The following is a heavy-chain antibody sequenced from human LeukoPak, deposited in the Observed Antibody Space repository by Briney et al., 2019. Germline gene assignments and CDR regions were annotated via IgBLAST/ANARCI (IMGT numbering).Heavy chain of an antibody. CDR3: ARDRMGDCATTSCYLAF. CDR2: MNPNSGDT. V-gene: IGHV1-2*02. D-gene: IGHD2-2*01. CDR1: GYTFTAYY. J-gene: IGHJ4*02. Sequence: ASVKVSCKASGYTFTAYYLHWVRQAPGQGLEWMGWMNPNSGDTNYAQKFQGRVTMTRDTSITTAYIELSGLTSDDTAMYYCARDRMGDCATTSCYLAFWGQGALVTVSS.